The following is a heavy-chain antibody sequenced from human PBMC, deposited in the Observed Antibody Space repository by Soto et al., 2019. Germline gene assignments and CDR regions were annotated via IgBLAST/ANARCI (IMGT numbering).Heavy chain of an antibody. J-gene: IGHJ5*02. Sequence: ASVKVSCKASGGTFSSYTISWVRQAPGQGLEWMGRISAYNGNTNYAQKLQGRVTMTTDTSTSTAYMELRSLRSDDTAVYYCARVVGALGHWFDPWRQGTLVTVS. V-gene: IGHV1-18*01. D-gene: IGHD1-26*01. CDR3: ARVVGALGHWFDP. CDR2: ISAYNGNT. CDR1: GGTFSSYT.